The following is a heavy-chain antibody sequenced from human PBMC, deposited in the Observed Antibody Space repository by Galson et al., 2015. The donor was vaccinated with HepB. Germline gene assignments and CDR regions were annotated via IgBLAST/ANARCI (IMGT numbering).Heavy chain of an antibody. V-gene: IGHV3-9*01. D-gene: IGHD3-10*01. CDR3: AKDNRFGEYYDY. CDR2: ISWNSGSI. Sequence: LRLSCAASGFTFDDYAMHWVRQAPGKGLEWVSGISWNSGSIGYADSVKGRFTISRDNAKNSLYLQMNSLRAEDTALYYCAKDNRFGEYYDYWGQGTLVTVSS. CDR1: GFTFDDYA. J-gene: IGHJ4*02.